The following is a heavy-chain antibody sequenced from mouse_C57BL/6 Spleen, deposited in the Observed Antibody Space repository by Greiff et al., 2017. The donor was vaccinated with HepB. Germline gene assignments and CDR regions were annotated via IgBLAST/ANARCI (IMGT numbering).Heavy chain of an antibody. CDR1: GYTFTSYW. CDR2: IDPSDSYT. D-gene: IGHD1-2*01. J-gene: IGHJ1*03. V-gene: IGHV1-69*01. CDR3: ARGDTTAWYFDV. Sequence: QVQLQQPGAELVMPGASVKLSCKASGYTFTSYWMHWVKQRPGQGLEWIGEIDPSDSYTNYNQKFKGKTTLTVDKSSSTAYMQLSSLTYEDSAVYYCARGDTTAWYFDVWGTGTTVTVSS.